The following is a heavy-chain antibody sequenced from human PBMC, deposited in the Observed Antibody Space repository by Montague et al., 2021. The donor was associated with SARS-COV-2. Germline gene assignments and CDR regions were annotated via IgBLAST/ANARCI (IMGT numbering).Heavy chain of an antibody. V-gene: IGHV4-39*07. D-gene: IGHD6-19*01. CDR1: GGSIRSTTFY. CDR2: IFEGNTT. Sequence: SETLSLTCTVSGGSIRSTTFYWGWIRQSPGKGLEWIGTIFEGNTTSYNPSLKSRVSISLDTPNNQFSLKLTSFIVSDTAIYFCVPLGNTAVAGQFDYWGPGILVTVSS. J-gene: IGHJ4*02. CDR3: VPLGNTAVAGQFDY.